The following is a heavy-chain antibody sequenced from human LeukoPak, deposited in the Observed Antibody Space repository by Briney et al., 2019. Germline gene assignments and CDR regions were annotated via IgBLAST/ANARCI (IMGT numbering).Heavy chain of an antibody. V-gene: IGHV1-46*01. J-gene: IGHJ5*02. CDR1: GYTFTSYY. D-gene: IGHD6-6*01. CDR3: ARDNDVGLAARLRVRLPFDP. CDR2: INPSGGST. Sequence: ASVKVSCKASGYTFTSYYMHWVRQAPGQGLEWMGIINPSGGSTSYAQKFQGRVTMTRDMSTSTVYMELSSLRSEDTAVYYCARDNDVGLAARLRVRLPFDPWGQGTLVTVSS.